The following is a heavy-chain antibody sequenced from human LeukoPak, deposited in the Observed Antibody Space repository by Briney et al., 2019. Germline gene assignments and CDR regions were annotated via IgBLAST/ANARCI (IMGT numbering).Heavy chain of an antibody. CDR1: GFTFDDYG. J-gene: IGHJ4*02. D-gene: IGHD5-18*01. Sequence: PGGSLRLSCAASGFTFDDYGMSWVRQAPGKGLEWVSGINWNGGSTGYADSVKGRFTISRDNAKNSLYLQMNSLRAEDTALYHCARANGYSYAADYWGQGTLVTVPS. V-gene: IGHV3-20*01. CDR3: ARANGYSYAADY. CDR2: INWNGGST.